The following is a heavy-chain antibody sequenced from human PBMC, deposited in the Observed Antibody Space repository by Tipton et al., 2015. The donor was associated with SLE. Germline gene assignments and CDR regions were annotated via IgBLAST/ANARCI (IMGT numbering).Heavy chain of an antibody. D-gene: IGHD1-14*01. CDR2: IYYSGST. V-gene: IGHV4-59*01. Sequence: TLSLTCTVSGGSISSYYWSWIRQPPGKGLEWIGYIYYSGSTNYNPSLKSRVTISVDTSKNQFSLKLSSVTAADTAVYYCARATGPHVYYYYIDVWGKGTTVTVSS. J-gene: IGHJ6*03. CDR3: ARATGPHVYYYYIDV. CDR1: GGSISSYY.